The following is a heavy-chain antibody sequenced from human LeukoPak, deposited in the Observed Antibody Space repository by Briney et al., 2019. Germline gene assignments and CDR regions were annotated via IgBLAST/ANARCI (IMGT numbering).Heavy chain of an antibody. CDR2: ISGSGGST. J-gene: IGHJ4*02. V-gene: IGHV3-23*01. CDR1: GFRFSSFA. D-gene: IGHD4-17*01. CDR3: AKSPHDYGDYYFDY. Sequence: GGSLRLSSAGSGFRFSSFALSWVRQAPGKGLEWVSGISGSGGSTHSADSVKGRFTISRDNSKNTLYLRMNSLRADDTAVYFCAKSPHDYGDYYFDYWGQGTLVTVSS.